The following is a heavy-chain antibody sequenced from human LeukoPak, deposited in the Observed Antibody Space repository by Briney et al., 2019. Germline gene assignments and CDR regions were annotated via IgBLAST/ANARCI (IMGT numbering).Heavy chain of an antibody. V-gene: IGHV3-9*01. Sequence: GGSLRLSCAASGFTFDDCAMHWVRQAPGKGLEWVSGISWNSGSIGYADSVKGRFTISRDNAKNSLYLQMNSLRAEDTALYYCAKDRSGSYRDAFDIWGQGTMVTVSS. CDR1: GFTFDDCA. CDR3: AKDRSGSYRDAFDI. D-gene: IGHD1-26*01. CDR2: ISWNSGSI. J-gene: IGHJ3*02.